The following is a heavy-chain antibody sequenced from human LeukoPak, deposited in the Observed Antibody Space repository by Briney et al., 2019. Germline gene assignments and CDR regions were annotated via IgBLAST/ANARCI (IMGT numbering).Heavy chain of an antibody. CDR2: ICHTGST. J-gene: IGHJ4*02. D-gene: IGHD6-19*01. CDR3: AIEMTYTGGWGPFDY. CDR1: GGSISGYC. Sequence: KSSETLSLTCTVSGGSISGYCWDWIRQAPGKGLEWIGYICHTGSTNSNPSLKSRVTLSVDTSKNQFSLRLTSVTAADTAVYFCAIEMTYTGGWGPFDYWGPGALLTVSS. V-gene: IGHV4-59*01.